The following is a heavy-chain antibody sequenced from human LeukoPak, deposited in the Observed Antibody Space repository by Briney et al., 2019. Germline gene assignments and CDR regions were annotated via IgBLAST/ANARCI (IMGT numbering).Heavy chain of an antibody. J-gene: IGHJ4*02. CDR2: INPNSSGT. V-gene: IGHV1-2*02. D-gene: IGHD6-13*01. CDR1: GYTFTCYY. Sequence: GALVKLSCKASGYTFTCYYMHWVRQSPGQGLEWMGWINPNSSGTNYAQNLHARVTMTRDTSISTAYVELSRLRSHDTAGYYSAKVGGIAAAGTVNFDYWGQGTLVTVSS. CDR3: AKVGGIAAAGTVNFDY.